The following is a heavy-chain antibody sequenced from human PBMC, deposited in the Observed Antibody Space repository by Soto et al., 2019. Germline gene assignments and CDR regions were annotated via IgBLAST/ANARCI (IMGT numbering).Heavy chain of an antibody. Sequence: PSETLSLTCTVSGGSISSYYWSWIRQPPGKGLEWIGYIYYSGSTNYNPSLKSRVTISVDTSKNQFSLKLSSVTAADTAVYYCARVKLDVLTGYSTYYFDYWGQGTLVTVSS. CDR1: GGSISSYY. V-gene: IGHV4-59*01. CDR2: IYYSGST. D-gene: IGHD3-9*01. J-gene: IGHJ4*02. CDR3: ARVKLDVLTGYSTYYFDY.